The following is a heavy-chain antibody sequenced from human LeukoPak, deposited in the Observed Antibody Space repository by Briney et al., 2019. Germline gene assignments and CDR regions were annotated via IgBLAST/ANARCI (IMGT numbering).Heavy chain of an antibody. Sequence: SETLSLTCTVSGGSISSSSYYWGWIRQPPGKGLEWIGSIYYSGSTYYNPSLKSRVTISEDTSTNQFSLRLSSVTAADTAVYYCARETSQKGAHYMDVWGKGTTVTISS. CDR1: GGSISSSSYY. J-gene: IGHJ6*03. D-gene: IGHD3-16*01. CDR3: ARETSQKGAHYMDV. V-gene: IGHV4-39*07. CDR2: IYYSGST.